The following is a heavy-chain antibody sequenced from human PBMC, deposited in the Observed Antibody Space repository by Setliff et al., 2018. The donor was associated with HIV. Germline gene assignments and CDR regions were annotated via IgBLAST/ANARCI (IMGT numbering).Heavy chain of an antibody. Sequence: SETLSLTCTVSGASMTDFYWSWIRQTPGKGLEWIGNMNIGGTAYNNLSLQDRLTISIDTSRSLFSLTLRSVTAADTGVYFCARHAAAAPFRYWGQGTLVTVSS. CDR2: MNIGGTA. CDR1: GASMTDFY. D-gene: IGHD6-13*01. J-gene: IGHJ4*02. V-gene: IGHV4-59*04. CDR3: ARHAAAAPFRY.